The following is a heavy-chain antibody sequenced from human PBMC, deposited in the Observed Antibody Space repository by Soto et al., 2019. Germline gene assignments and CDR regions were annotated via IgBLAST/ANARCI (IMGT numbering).Heavy chain of an antibody. V-gene: IGHV3-30*09. CDR1: GFRFSLYA. D-gene: IGHD3-22*01. J-gene: IGHJ6*02. CDR2: ISDDGNGR. CDR3: ATDLGGYPLVYFNV. Sequence: QVLLVESGGGVIQPGKSLRLTCAASGFRFSLYAMHWLRQAPGKGLEWVAVISDDGNGRNFGDSVKGRVAISRDSAKSTICLEMFSLRSEDTAGYFWATDLGGYPLVYFNVWGQGTTVTVSS.